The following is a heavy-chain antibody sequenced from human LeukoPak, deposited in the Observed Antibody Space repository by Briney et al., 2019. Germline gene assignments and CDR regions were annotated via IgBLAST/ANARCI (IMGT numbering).Heavy chain of an antibody. CDR1: GFTFSSYS. V-gene: IGHV3-48*01. Sequence: PGGSLRLSCAASGFTFSSYSMNWVRQAPGKGLEWVSYISSSSSTIYYADSVKGRFTISGDNAKNSLYLQMNSLRAEDTAVYYCARPYGSGSYRYFDYWGQGTLVTVSS. J-gene: IGHJ4*02. CDR3: ARPYGSGSYRYFDY. D-gene: IGHD3-10*01. CDR2: ISSSSSTI.